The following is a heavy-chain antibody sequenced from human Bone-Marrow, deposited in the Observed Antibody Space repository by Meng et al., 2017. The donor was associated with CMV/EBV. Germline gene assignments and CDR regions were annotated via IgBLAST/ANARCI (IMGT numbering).Heavy chain of an antibody. CDR1: GDTFTNYG. V-gene: IGHV1-18*01. J-gene: IGHJ4*02. Sequence: ASVKVSCKASGDTFTNYGITWVRQAPGQGLEWMGWIRGDSVNTNYAQKFQGRVTMTTDTSTNTAYMEMRNLRSDDTAMYYCARRSLDYWGPGTLVTVSS. CDR2: IRGDSVNT. D-gene: IGHD3-16*01. CDR3: ARRSLDY.